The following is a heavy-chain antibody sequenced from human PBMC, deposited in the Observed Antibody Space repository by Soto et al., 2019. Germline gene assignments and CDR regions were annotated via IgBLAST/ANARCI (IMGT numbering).Heavy chain of an antibody. CDR3: AQDPGYSLDY. CDR1: GDSVSISSGA. J-gene: IGHJ4*02. V-gene: IGHV6-1*01. CDR2: TYYRSKWYN. D-gene: IGHD5-18*01. Sequence: QVQLQQSGPGLVKPSQTLSLTCTISGDSVSISSGAWNWIRQSPSRGLEWLGRTYYRSKWYNDYAVSVKSRIKIPPDTSKNQFSLQLNSVTPEDTAVYYCAQDPGYSLDYWGQGTLVTVSS.